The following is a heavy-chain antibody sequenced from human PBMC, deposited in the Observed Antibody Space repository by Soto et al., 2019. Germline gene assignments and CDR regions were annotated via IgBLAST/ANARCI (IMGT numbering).Heavy chain of an antibody. V-gene: IGHV3-33*01. Sequence: PGGSLRLSCAASGFTFSSYGMHWVRQAPGKGLEWVAVIWYDGSNKYYADSVKGRFTISRDNSKNTLYLQMNSLRAEDTAVYYCARDDYYGSGSSYYWGQGTLVTVSS. D-gene: IGHD3-10*01. J-gene: IGHJ4*02. CDR2: IWYDGSNK. CDR3: ARDDYYGSGSSYY. CDR1: GFTFSSYG.